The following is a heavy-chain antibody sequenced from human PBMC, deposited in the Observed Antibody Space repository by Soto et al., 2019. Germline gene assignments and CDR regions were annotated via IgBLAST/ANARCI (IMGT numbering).Heavy chain of an antibody. Sequence: QVQLVQSGAELKKPGSSVKVSCEASGGTFNSHTIIAWVRQAPGQGPEWMGRIIPTLDIVGYAQKFQDRVTITADRPTNTAFKGLRSLVSEDTAVYYCARDERGYNYVSDYGLDVWGQGTMVTVS. D-gene: IGHD5-18*01. V-gene: IGHV1-69*08. J-gene: IGHJ6*02. CDR3: ARDERGYNYVSDYGLDV. CDR1: GGTFNSHT. CDR2: IIPTLDIV.